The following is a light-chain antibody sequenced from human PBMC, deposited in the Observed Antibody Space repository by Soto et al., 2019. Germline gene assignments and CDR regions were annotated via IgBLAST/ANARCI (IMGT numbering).Light chain of an antibody. V-gene: IGLV2-14*01. CDR1: SSDVGDYNY. J-gene: IGLJ1*01. Sequence: QSVLTQPASVSGSPGQSITISCTGASSDVGDYNYVSWYQHHPGKAPKLLIYEVNNRPSGVSDRFSGSKSGNVASLTIPWLQAEDEADYYCSSYTSSSTYVFGTGTKGTVL. CDR2: EVN. CDR3: SSYTSSSTYV.